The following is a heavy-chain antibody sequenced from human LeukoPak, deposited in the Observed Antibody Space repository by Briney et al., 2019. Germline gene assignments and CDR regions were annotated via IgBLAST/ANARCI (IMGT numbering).Heavy chain of an antibody. CDR2: INPNSGGT. D-gene: IGHD6-13*01. CDR3: AIQYSSSWYGDAFDI. Sequence: GASVKVSCKASGYTFTGYYMHWVRQAPGQGLEWMGWINPNSGGTNYAQKFQGWVTMTRDTSISTAYMELSRLRSGDTAVYYCAIQYSSSWYGDAFDIWGQGTMVTVSS. J-gene: IGHJ3*02. V-gene: IGHV1-2*04. CDR1: GYTFTGYY.